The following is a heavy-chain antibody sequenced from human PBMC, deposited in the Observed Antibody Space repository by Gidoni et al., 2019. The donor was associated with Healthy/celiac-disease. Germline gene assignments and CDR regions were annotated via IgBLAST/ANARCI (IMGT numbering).Heavy chain of an antibody. J-gene: IGHJ6*02. CDR3: AKDRGPIVVVPAAATYYYYGMDV. V-gene: IGHV3-9*01. D-gene: IGHD2-2*01. CDR1: GFTFDDYA. Sequence: EVQLVESGGGWVQPGRSLRLSCEASGFTFDDYAMHWVTQAPGKGLEWVSGISWNSCSIGYADSVNGRFTISRDNAKHSLYLQMNSLRAEDTALYYCAKDRGPIVVVPAAATYYYYGMDVWGQGTTVTVSS. CDR2: ISWNSCSI.